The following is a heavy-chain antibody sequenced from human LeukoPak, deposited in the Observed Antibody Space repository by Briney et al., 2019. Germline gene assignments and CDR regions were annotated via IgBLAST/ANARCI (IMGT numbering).Heavy chain of an antibody. D-gene: IGHD6-19*01. J-gene: IGHJ4*02. V-gene: IGHV1-2*02. CDR3: ARDASIAVAGRFDY. CDR1: GYTFTGYY. CDR2: INPNSGST. Sequence: ASVKVSCKASGYTFTGYYINWVRQAPGQGLEWMGWINPNSGSTNYAQKFQGRVTMTTDTSTSTAYMELSRLRSDDTAVYYCARDASIAVAGRFDYWGQGTLVTVSS.